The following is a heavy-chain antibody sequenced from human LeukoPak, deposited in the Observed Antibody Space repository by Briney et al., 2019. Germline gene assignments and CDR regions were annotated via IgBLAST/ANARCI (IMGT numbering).Heavy chain of an antibody. CDR2: IKHDEIEK. D-gene: IGHD4-17*01. J-gene: IGHJ4*02. Sequence: GGSLRLSCAASGFTFNNYWMSWVRQAPGRGLEWVANIKHDEIEKYYVDSVKGRFTISRDNAKNSLFLQMNSLRVEDTAIYYCTRVPYGDYWSSDYWGQGTLVTVSS. CDR1: GFTFNNYW. CDR3: TRVPYGDYWSSDY. V-gene: IGHV3-7*01.